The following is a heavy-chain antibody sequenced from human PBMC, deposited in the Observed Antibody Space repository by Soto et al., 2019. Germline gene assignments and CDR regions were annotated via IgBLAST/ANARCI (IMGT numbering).Heavy chain of an antibody. CDR3: ARFRGTAILDF. V-gene: IGHV4-30-2*01. D-gene: IGHD2-21*02. CDR1: GGSISSGAYS. Sequence: SQTLSLTCAVSGGSISSGAYSWSWIRQPPGKGLEWIGYVYHTGNIYYNPSLESRVTISVDRSKNQFSLELTSVTAADTAVYYCARFRGTAILDFWGQGTLVTVSS. J-gene: IGHJ4*02. CDR2: VYHTGNI.